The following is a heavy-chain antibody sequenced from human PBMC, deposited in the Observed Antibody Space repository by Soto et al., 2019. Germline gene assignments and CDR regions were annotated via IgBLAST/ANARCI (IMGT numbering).Heavy chain of an antibody. CDR1: GGSFSGYY. J-gene: IGHJ6*03. D-gene: IGHD6-6*01. CDR3: ARVGQLGYMDV. CDR2: INHSGST. Sequence: SETLSLTCAVYGGSFSGYYWSWIRQPPGKGLEWIGEINHSGSTNYNPSLKSRVTISVDTPKNQFSLKLSSVTAADTAVYYCARVGQLGYMDVWGKGTTVTVSS. V-gene: IGHV4-34*01.